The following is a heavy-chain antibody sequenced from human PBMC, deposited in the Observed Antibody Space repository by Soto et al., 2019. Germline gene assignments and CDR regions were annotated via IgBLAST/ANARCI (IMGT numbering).Heavy chain of an antibody. V-gene: IGHV3-9*01. CDR2: ISWNSGSI. D-gene: IGHD3-9*01. Sequence: GGSLRLSCAASGFTFDDYAMHWVRQAPGKGLEWVSGISWNSGSIGYADSVKGRFTISRDNAKNSLYLQMNSLRAEDTALYYCAKGHGGRYFDSTPTWFDPWGQGPLVNGPS. CDR1: GFTFDDYA. J-gene: IGHJ5*02. CDR3: AKGHGGRYFDSTPTWFDP.